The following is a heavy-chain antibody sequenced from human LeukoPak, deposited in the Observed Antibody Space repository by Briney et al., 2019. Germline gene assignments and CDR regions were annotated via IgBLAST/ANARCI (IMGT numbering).Heavy chain of an antibody. CDR3: ARYFDFWSGYYVDY. CDR1: GYSFTGYY. V-gene: IGHV1-2*02. CDR2: INPNSGGT. J-gene: IGHJ4*02. D-gene: IGHD3-3*01. Sequence: ASVKVSCKASGYSFTGYYMHWVRQAPGQGFEWMGWINPNSGGTIYAQKFQGRVTMTRDTSISTAYMELTRLTSDDTAVCYCARYFDFWSGYYVDYWGQGTLVTVSS.